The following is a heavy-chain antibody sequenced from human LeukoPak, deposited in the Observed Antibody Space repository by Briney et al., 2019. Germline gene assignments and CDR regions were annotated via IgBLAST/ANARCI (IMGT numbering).Heavy chain of an antibody. J-gene: IGHJ1*01. D-gene: IGHD6-13*01. CDR1: GYTFTSYG. CDR2: ISAYNGNT. CDR3: ARVRAAAGLFQH. Sequence: ASVKVSCKASGYTFTSYGISWVRQAPGQGLEWMGWISAYNGNTNYAQKLQGRVTMTTDTSTSTAYMELRSLRSDDTAVYYYARVRAAAGLFQHWGQGTLVTVSS. V-gene: IGHV1-18*01.